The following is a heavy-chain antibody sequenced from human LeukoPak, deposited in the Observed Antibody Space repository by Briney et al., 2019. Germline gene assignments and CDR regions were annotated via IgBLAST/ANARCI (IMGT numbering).Heavy chain of an antibody. D-gene: IGHD5/OR15-5a*01. CDR3: VRDVYGASDY. J-gene: IGHJ4*02. Sequence: GGSLRLSCAASGFTFSNYWVIWVRQAPGKRLEWVASIKSDGSETYYVDSVKGRFTISRDNAKNSLYLQLNTLRVEDTAVYYCVRDVYGASDYWGQGTLVTVSS. CDR1: GFTFSNYW. CDR2: IKSDGSET. V-gene: IGHV3-7*01.